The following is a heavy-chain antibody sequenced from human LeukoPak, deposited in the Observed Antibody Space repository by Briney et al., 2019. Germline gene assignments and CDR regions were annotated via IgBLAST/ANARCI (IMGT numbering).Heavy chain of an antibody. J-gene: IGHJ3*02. V-gene: IGHV4-59*12. CDR2: IYYSGST. CDR1: GGSISSFH. D-gene: IGHD4-17*01. CDR3: ARAPIYGDRDAFDI. Sequence: PSETLSLTCTVSGGSISSFHWSWIRRPPGKGLEWIGYIYYSGSTNYNPSLKSRVTISVDTSKNQFSLKLSSVTAADTAVYYCARAPIYGDRDAFDIWGQGTMVTVSS.